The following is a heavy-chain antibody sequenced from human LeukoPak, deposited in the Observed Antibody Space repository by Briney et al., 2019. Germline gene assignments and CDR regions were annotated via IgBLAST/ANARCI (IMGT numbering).Heavy chain of an antibody. CDR2: ISSSSSTI. CDR1: GFTFSSYS. CDR3: ARGAMGLYYDQPYYFDY. D-gene: IGHD3-22*01. J-gene: IGHJ4*02. V-gene: IGHV3-48*01. Sequence: AGGSLRLSCAASGFTFSSYSMNWVRQAPGKGLEWVSYISSSSSTIYYADSVKGPFTISRDNAKNSLYLQMNSPRAEDTAVYYCARGAMGLYYDQPYYFDYWGQGTLVTVSS.